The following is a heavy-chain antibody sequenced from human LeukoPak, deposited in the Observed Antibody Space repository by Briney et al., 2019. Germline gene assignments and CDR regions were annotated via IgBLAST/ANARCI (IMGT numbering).Heavy chain of an antibody. D-gene: IGHD3-22*01. J-gene: IGHJ5*02. Sequence: SETLSLTCTVSGGSISGYYWSWIRQPPGKGLEYIGYIYDDGSTNYNPSLKSRATISMDTSKNQFSLKLSSVTAADTAVYYCARGPDSSGYYPFGFDPWGQGTLVTVSS. CDR1: GGSISGYY. V-gene: IGHV4-59*08. CDR2: IYDDGST. CDR3: ARGPDSSGYYPFGFDP.